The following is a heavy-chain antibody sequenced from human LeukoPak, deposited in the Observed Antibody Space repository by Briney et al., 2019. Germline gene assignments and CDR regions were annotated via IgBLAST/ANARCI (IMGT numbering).Heavy chain of an antibody. CDR2: IYYSGST. D-gene: IGHD3-16*01. CDR3: ARSHPLGGYYYYGMDV. CDR1: GGSISSDY. V-gene: IGHV4-59*01. Sequence: NPSETLSLTCSVSGGSISSDYWGWIRQPPGKGLEWIGYIYYSGSTNYNPSLKSRVTISVDTSKNQFSLKLSSVTAADTAVYYCARSHPLGGYYYYGMDVWGQGTTVTVSS. J-gene: IGHJ6*02.